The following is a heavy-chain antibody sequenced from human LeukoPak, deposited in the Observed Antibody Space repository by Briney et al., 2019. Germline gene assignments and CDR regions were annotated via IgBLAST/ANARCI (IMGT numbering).Heavy chain of an antibody. J-gene: IGHJ4*02. V-gene: IGHV3-23*01. D-gene: IGHD6-19*01. CDR3: AKDLSGIAVAGTSDY. CDR2: ISGSGGST. Sequence: GGSLRLSCAASGFTLSSYAMSWVRQAPGKGLEWVSAISGSGGSTYYADSVKGRFTISRDNSKNTLYLQMNSLRAEDTAVFYCAKDLSGIAVAGTSDYWGQGTVVTVSS. CDR1: GFTLSSYA.